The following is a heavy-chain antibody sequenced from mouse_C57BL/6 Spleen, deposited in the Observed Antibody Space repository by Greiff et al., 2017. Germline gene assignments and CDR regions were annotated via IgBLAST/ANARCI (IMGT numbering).Heavy chain of an antibody. J-gene: IGHJ1*03. Sequence: QVQLQQPGAELAMPGASVKLSCKASGYTFTSYWMHWVKQRPGQGLEWIGEFDPSDSYTNYNQKFKGKSTLTVDKSSSTAYMQLSSLTSEDSAVYYCARRSYGNNFCWYFDDWGTGTTVTVSS. V-gene: IGHV1-69*01. CDR1: GYTFTSYW. CDR3: ARRSYGNNFCWYFDD. D-gene: IGHD1-1*01. CDR2: FDPSDSYT.